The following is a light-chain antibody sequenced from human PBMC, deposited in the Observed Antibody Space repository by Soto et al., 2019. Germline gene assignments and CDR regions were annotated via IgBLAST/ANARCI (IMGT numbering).Light chain of an antibody. J-gene: IGKJ1*01. CDR3: QQYYSTPRA. V-gene: IGKV4-1*01. CDR1: QSVLYSSNTKNY. Sequence: DIVMTQSPDSLAVSLGERATINCKSSQSVLYSSNTKNYLAWYQQKPGQPPKLLIYWASTRDSGVPDRFSGSGSGTDFTLTISSLQAEDVAVYYCQQYYSTPRAFGQGTQVAIK. CDR2: WAS.